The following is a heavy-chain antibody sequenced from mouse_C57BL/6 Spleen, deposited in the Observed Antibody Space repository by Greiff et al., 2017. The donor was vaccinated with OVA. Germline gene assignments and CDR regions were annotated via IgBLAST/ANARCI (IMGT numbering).Heavy chain of an antibody. CDR2: ISDGGSYT. CDR1: GFTFSSYA. CDR3: AREGDSSNYADY. J-gene: IGHJ2*01. V-gene: IGHV5-4*01. Sequence: EVQGVESGGGLVKPGGSLKLSCAASGFTFSSYAMSWVRQTPEKRLEWVATISDGGSYTYYPDNVKGRFTISRDNAKNNLYLQMSHLKSEDTAMYYCAREGDSSNYADYWGQGTTLTVSS. D-gene: IGHD1-1*01.